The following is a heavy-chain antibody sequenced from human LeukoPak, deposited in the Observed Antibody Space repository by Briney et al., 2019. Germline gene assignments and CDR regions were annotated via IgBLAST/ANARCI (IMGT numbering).Heavy chain of an antibody. J-gene: IGHJ6*03. Sequence: PSETLSLTCTVSGGSISSGDYYWSWIRQPPGKGLEWIGYIYYSGSTYYNPSLKSRVTISVDTSKNQFSLKLSSVTAADTAVYYCARDGEKQLVPAPYYYYYMDVWGKGTTVTVSS. D-gene: IGHD6-6*01. CDR3: ARDGEKQLVPAPYYYYYMDV. CDR1: GGSISSGDYY. CDR2: IYYSGST. V-gene: IGHV4-30-4*08.